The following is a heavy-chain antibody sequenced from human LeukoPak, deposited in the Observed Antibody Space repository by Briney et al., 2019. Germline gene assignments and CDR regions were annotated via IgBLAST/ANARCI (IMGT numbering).Heavy chain of an antibody. CDR3: ARGNDFHPDLYYMDV. V-gene: IGHV1-69*13. D-gene: IGHD3-3*01. J-gene: IGHJ6*03. CDR2: IIPIFGTA. CDR1: GGTLNNYA. Sequence: ASVKVSCKASGGTLNNYAISWVRQAPGQGLEWMGVIIPIFGTATYAQKFQGRVTITADESTSTAYMELSSLRSEDTAVYYCARGNDFHPDLYYMDVWGKGTTVTISS.